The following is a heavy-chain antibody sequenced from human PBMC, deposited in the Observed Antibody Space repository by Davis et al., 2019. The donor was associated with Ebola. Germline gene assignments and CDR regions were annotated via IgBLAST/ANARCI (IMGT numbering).Heavy chain of an antibody. CDR2: FYYSGST. CDR1: GGSISSGDYY. V-gene: IGHV4-30-4*01. D-gene: IGHD5-12*01. Sequence: SETLFPTCTVSGGSISSGDYYWSWIRQPPGKGLEWIGYFYYSGSTYYNPSLKSRVTISVDTSKNQFSLKLSSVTAADTAVYYCAGVYIVATIIDYWGQGTLVTVSS. J-gene: IGHJ4*02. CDR3: AGVYIVATIIDY.